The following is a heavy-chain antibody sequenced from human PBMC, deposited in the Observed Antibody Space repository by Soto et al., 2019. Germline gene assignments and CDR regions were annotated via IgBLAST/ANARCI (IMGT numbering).Heavy chain of an antibody. Sequence: GGSLRLSCAASGFTFSSYAMSWVRQAPGKGLEWVSAISGSGGSTYYADSVKGRFTISRDNSKNTLYLQMNRLRAEDTAVYYCAKDPIEYYYYYYMDVWGKGTTVTVSS. CDR2: ISGSGGST. J-gene: IGHJ6*03. CDR3: AKDPIEYYYYYYMDV. CDR1: GFTFSSYA. V-gene: IGHV3-23*01.